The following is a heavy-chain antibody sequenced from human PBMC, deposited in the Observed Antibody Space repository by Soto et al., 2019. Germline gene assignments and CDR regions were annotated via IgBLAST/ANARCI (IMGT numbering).Heavy chain of an antibody. CDR2: IIPIFGTA. D-gene: IGHD5-18*01. CDR3: ASSAMDHYYYGRDV. Sequence: GASVKVSCKASGYTFSSYDINWVRQAPGQGLEWMGGIIPIFGTADYAQKFQGRVTITADESTSTAYMELSSLRSEDTAVYYCASSAMDHYYYGRDVWGQGTTVTVSS. J-gene: IGHJ6*02. CDR1: GYTFSSYD. V-gene: IGHV1-69*13.